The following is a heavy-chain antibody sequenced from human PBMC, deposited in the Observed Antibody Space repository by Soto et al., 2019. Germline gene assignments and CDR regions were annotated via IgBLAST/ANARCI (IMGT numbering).Heavy chain of an antibody. J-gene: IGHJ6*02. D-gene: IGHD3-9*01. V-gene: IGHV1-69*01. CDR1: GGTLNNYA. CDR2: IITAFGPA. Sequence: QVQLVQSGAEVKKPGSSLKVSCTASGGTLNNYAISWLRQAPGQGLEWMGGIITAFGPAIYAQKFQGRVSITADESTQTAHMDLSSLRSEDTAVYYCARDFLTRISWGSTTAQFSLYGMEVWGQGTTVTVSS. CDR3: ARDFLTRISWGSTTAQFSLYGMEV.